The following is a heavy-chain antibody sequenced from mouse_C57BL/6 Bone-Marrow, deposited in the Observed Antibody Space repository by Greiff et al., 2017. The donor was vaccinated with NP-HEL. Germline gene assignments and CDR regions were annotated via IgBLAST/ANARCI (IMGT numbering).Heavy chain of an antibody. CDR3: ARGLLGLRRRDYYAMDY. CDR1: GYTFTSYW. Sequence: VQLQQPGAELVKPGASVKLSCKASGYTFTSYWMHWVKQRPGQGLEWIGMIHPNSGSTNYNEKFKSKATLTVDKSSSTAYMQLSSLTSEDSAVYYCARGLLGLRRRDYYAMDYWGQGTSVTVSS. CDR2: IHPNSGST. V-gene: IGHV1-64*01. J-gene: IGHJ4*01. D-gene: IGHD2-2*01.